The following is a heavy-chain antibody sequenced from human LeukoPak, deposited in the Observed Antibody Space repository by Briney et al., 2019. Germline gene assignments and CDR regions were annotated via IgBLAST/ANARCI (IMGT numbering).Heavy chain of an antibody. CDR3: ARAPKRYCSGGSCSEPVDY. CDR2: INPNSGGT. Sequence: ASVKVSCKASGYTFTSYYMHWVRQAPGQGLEWMGWINPNSGGTNYAQKFQGRVTMTRDTSISTAYMELSRLRSDDTAVYYCARAPKRYCSGGSCSEPVDYWGQGTLVTVSS. V-gene: IGHV1-2*02. D-gene: IGHD2-15*01. CDR1: GYTFTSYY. J-gene: IGHJ4*02.